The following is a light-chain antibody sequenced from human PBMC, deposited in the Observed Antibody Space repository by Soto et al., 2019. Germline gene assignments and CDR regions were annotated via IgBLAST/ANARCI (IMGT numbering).Light chain of an antibody. CDR2: LAS. CDR3: QQSYSTPYT. CDR1: QNVATY. J-gene: IGKJ2*01. V-gene: IGKV1-39*01. Sequence: DIQMTQSTSSLSASIGDRVTISGRARQNVATYLNWYQQKQGKAPKLLIYLASTLQSGVPSRFSGIGSGTDFTLTISSLQPEDVVEYFCQQSYSTPYTFGRGNKLEIK.